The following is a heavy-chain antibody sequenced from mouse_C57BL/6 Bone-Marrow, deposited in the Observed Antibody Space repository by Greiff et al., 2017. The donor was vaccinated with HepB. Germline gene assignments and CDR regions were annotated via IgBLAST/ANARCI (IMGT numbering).Heavy chain of an antibody. J-gene: IGHJ3*01. V-gene: IGHV14-3*01. D-gene: IGHD3-2*02. CDR3: ARGTDDSSGAWFAY. CDR1: GFNIKNTY. Sequence: VQLKESVAELVRPGASVKLSCTASGFNIKNTYMHWVKQRPEQGLEWIGRIDPANGNTKYAPKFQGKATITADTSSNTAYLQLSSLTSEDTAIYYCARGTDDSSGAWFAYWGQGTLVTVSA. CDR2: IDPANGNT.